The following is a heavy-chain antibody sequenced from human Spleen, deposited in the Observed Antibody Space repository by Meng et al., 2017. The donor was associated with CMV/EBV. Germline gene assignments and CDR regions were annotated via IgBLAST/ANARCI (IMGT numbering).Heavy chain of an antibody. CDR1: GYSFSSYY. CDR2: VNPRGGDT. Sequence: ASVKVSCKASGYSFSSYYIHWVRQAPGQGLEWVGTVNPRGGDTSNAQKFHGRVTMTRDTSTSTVYMELRGLTSDDTAFYYCAVDTSGSNDAFDVWGQGTVVTVSS. CDR3: AVDTSGSNDAFDV. D-gene: IGHD3-22*01. J-gene: IGHJ3*01. V-gene: IGHV1-46*01.